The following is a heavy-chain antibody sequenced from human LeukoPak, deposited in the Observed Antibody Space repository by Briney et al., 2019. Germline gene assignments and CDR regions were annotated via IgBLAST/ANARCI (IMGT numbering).Heavy chain of an antibody. CDR3: AKDHLNKAAPRWFDY. V-gene: IGHV1-69*13. D-gene: IGHD1/OR15-1a*01. CDR1: GGTFSSYG. J-gene: IGHJ4*02. Sequence: SVKVSCKASGGTFSSYGISWVRQAPGQGLEWMGGIIPIFGTANYAQKFQGRVTITADESTSTAYMELSSLRSEDTAVYYCAKDHLNKAAPRWFDYWGQGTLVTVSS. CDR2: IIPIFGTA.